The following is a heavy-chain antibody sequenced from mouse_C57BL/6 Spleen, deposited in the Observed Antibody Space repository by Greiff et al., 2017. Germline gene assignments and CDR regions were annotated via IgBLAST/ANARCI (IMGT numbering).Heavy chain of an antibody. CDR1: GYTFTSYG. Sequence: VQLQQPGAELVKPGASVKMSCKASGYTFTSYGITWVKQRPGQGLEWIGDIYPGSGSTNYNEKFKSKATLTVDTSSSTAYMQLSSLTSEDSAVYYCARDSYYYGSSYWGQGTTLTVSS. J-gene: IGHJ2*01. CDR3: ARDSYYYGSSY. D-gene: IGHD1-1*01. CDR2: IYPGSGST. V-gene: IGHV1-55*01.